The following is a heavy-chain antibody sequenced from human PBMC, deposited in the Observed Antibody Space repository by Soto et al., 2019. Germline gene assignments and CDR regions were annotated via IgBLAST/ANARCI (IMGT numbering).Heavy chain of an antibody. V-gene: IGHV4-59*01. CDR1: GGSISSYY. J-gene: IGHJ6*03. D-gene: IGHD3-3*01. Sequence: PSETLSLTCTVSGGSISSYYWSWIRQPPGKGLEWIGYIYYSGSTNYNPSLKSRVTISVDTSKNQFSLKLSSVTAADTAVYYCGRVPFWSGYYKYYYMDVWGKGTTVTVSS. CDR2: IYYSGST. CDR3: GRVPFWSGYYKYYYMDV.